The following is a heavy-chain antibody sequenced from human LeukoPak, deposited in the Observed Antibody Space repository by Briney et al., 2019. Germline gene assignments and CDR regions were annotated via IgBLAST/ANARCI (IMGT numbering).Heavy chain of an antibody. CDR2: ITPIFGTA. Sequence: SVKVSCKASGGTFSSYAISWVRQAPGQGLEWMGGITPIFGTANYAQKFQGRVTITADESTSTAYMELSSLRSEDTAVYYCATPRGPTYYYDSSGPFDCWGQGTLVTVSS. CDR1: GGTFSSYA. J-gene: IGHJ4*02. D-gene: IGHD3-22*01. V-gene: IGHV1-69*13. CDR3: ATPRGPTYYYDSSGPFDC.